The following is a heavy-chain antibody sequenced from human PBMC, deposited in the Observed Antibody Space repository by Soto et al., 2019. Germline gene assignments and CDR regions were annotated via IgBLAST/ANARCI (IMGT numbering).Heavy chain of an antibody. CDR1: GFTFSNYA. CDR3: ARSLHSGSCYSDLGY. J-gene: IGHJ4*02. Sequence: GGSLRLSCAASGFTFSNYAMHWVRQAPGKGLEWVAAISLDGTNKYYGGSVKGRFTISRDSSNNTLFLQMTSLRAEDTAVYYCARSLHSGSCYSDLGYWGQGTLVTVSS. D-gene: IGHD6-13*01. CDR2: ISLDGTNK. V-gene: IGHV3-30*03.